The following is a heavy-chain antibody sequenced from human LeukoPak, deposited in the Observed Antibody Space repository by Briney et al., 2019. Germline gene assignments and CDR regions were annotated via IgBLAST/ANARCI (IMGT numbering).Heavy chain of an antibody. J-gene: IGHJ4*02. CDR1: GFTVSSNY. CDR2: IYSGGST. Sequence: PGGSLRLSCAASGFTVSSNYMSWVRQAPGKGLEWVSVIYSGGSTYYADSVKGRFTISRDNSKNTLYLQMNSLRAEDTAVYYCARGWPYYYDSSGYYFDYWGQGTLVTVSS. V-gene: IGHV3-53*01. CDR3: ARGWPYYYDSSGYYFDY. D-gene: IGHD3-22*01.